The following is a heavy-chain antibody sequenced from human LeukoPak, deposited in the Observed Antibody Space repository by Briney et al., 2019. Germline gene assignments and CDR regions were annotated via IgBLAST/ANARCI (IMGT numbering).Heavy chain of an antibody. J-gene: IGHJ4*02. CDR2: INPHSGGT. V-gene: IGHV1-2*02. CDR3: ARGRDRGASTPFDY. CDR1: GYMFTTYY. D-gene: IGHD1-26*01. Sequence: ASVKVSCKTSGYMFTTYYPHWVRQAPGQGLEWMGWINPHSGGTNYAQKFQGRVTMTRDTSISTVYMELSSLRSDDTAVYYCARGRDRGASTPFDYWGQGTLVTVSS.